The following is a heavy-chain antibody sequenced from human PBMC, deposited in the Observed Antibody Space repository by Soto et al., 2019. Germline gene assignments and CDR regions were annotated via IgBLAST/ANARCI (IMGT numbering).Heavy chain of an antibody. Sequence: QVQLVQSGAEVKKPGSSVKVSCKASGDTFSSYAISWVRQAPGQGLEWMGGIIPIFGTANYAQKFQGRVTITAEESTRTAEIEVSILRSEDTAVYYCVRAGWINSYGSGNFDYWGQGTVVTVSS. J-gene: IGHJ4*02. V-gene: IGHV1-69*01. CDR3: VRAGWINSYGSGNFDY. D-gene: IGHD3-10*01. CDR2: IIPIFGTA. CDR1: GDTFSSYA.